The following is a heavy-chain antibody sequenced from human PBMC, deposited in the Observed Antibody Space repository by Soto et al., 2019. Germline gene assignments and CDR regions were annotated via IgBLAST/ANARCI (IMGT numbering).Heavy chain of an antibody. D-gene: IGHD2-2*02. CDR2: IIPIFNST. V-gene: IGHV1-69*06. CDR3: AREGRGKKAGYNGLVSPGY. J-gene: IGHJ4*02. Sequence: QVQLVQSGAEVKTPGSSLKVSCKVSGSRFSNYVISWVRQAPGHGLEWLGRIIPIFNSTKYAQSFQGRVNITADKSTSTASLELSSMRADDTAVYYCAREGRGKKAGYNGLVSPGYWGQGTLVTVSS. CDR1: GSRFSNYV.